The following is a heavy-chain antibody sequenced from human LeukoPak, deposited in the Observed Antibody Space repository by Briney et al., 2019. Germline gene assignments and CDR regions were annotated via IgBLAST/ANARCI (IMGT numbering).Heavy chain of an antibody. Sequence: GGSLRLSCAVSGFTFSTYWMHWVRQGPGKGLAWVSRITSDGSATGYADSVKGRFTISRDNAKNTLYLHMDSLRAEDTAVYYCARDAAPGYFDLWGRGTLVTVPS. J-gene: IGHJ2*01. CDR1: GFTFSTYW. D-gene: IGHD2-15*01. CDR3: ARDAAPGYFDL. V-gene: IGHV3-74*01. CDR2: ITSDGSAT.